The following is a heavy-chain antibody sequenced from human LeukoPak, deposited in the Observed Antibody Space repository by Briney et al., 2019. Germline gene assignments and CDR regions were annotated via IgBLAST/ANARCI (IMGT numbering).Heavy chain of an antibody. Sequence: GGSLRLSCAASGFTFGSNYMGWVRQAQGKGLEWVSVIYRGGSTYYADSVKGRFTISRDNSKNTLYLQMNSLRAEDTAVYYCARRDMYCSGGSCHNWFDPWGQGTLVTVSS. J-gene: IGHJ5*02. V-gene: IGHV3-53*01. CDR1: GFTFGSNY. CDR3: ARRDMYCSGGSCHNWFDP. CDR2: IYRGGST. D-gene: IGHD2-15*01.